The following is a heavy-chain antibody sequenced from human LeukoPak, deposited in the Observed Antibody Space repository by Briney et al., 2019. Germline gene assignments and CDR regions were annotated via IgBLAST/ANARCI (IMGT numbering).Heavy chain of an antibody. D-gene: IGHD3-9*01. CDR3: ARAIRLRYFDWLLKPGGAFDI. J-gene: IGHJ3*02. V-gene: IGHV4-34*01. Sequence: SETLSLTCAVYGGSFSGYYWSWIRQPPGKGLEWIGEINHSGSTNYNPSLKSRVTISVDTSKNQFSLKLSSVTAADTAVHYCARAIRLRYFDWLLKPGGAFDIWGQGTMVTVSS. CDR2: INHSGST. CDR1: GGSFSGYY.